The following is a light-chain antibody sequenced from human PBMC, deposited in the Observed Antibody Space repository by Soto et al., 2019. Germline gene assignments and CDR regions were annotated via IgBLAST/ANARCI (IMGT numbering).Light chain of an antibody. CDR1: SSNIGSNP. Sequence: QLVLTQPPSASGTPGQRVTIFCSGSSSNIGSNPVNWYQQLPGTAPKLLIYSDNQRPSGVPDRFSGSKSGTSASLAISGLQSEDEADYICAAWDDSLPGPMMFGGGTQLTVL. CDR2: SDN. V-gene: IGLV1-44*01. J-gene: IGLJ3*02. CDR3: AAWDDSLPGPMM.